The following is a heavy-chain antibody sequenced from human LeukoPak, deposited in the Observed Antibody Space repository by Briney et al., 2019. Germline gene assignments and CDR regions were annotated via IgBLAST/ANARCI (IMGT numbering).Heavy chain of an antibody. J-gene: IGHJ2*01. CDR1: GGSISSSSYY. CDR3: ARGWIGFTYDPNWYFDL. V-gene: IGHV4-39*07. D-gene: IGHD5-18*01. Sequence: PSETLSLTCTVSGGSISSSSYYWGWIRQPPGKGLEWIGSIYYSGNTNSNPSLKSRVTVSVDTSNNQFSLKLSSVTDADTAVYYCARGWIGFTYDPNWYFDLWGRGTLVTVSS. CDR2: IYYSGNT.